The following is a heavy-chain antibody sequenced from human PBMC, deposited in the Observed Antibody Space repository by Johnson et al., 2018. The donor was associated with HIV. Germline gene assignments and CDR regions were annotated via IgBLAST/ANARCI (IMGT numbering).Heavy chain of an antibody. CDR1: GFTFKTYS. D-gene: IGHD1-7*01. Sequence: QVHLVESGGGVVQPGRSLRLSCAASGFTFKTYSIHWVRQAPGKGLEWVAVISYDGKNKYYADSVKGRFSISRDNSKNTLYLQMNGLGTEEPAVYYCATCYNWNYVSGVNLLGGGYEVPSEHAFEIWGQGTMVTVTS. CDR3: ATCYNWNYVSGVNLLGGGYEVPSEHAFEI. CDR2: ISYDGKNK. V-gene: IGHV3-30*04. J-gene: IGHJ3*02.